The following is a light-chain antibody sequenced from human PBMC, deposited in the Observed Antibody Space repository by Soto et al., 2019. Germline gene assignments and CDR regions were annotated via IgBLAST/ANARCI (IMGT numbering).Light chain of an antibody. CDR3: SSYTSSSTLYV. CDR1: SSDVGGYNY. J-gene: IGLJ1*01. Sequence: QSALTQPASVSGSPGQSITISCTGTSSDVGGYNYVSWYQQHPGKAPKLMIYDVSHRPSGVSNRCSGSKSGNTASLTISGLQAEDEADYYCSSYTSSSTLYVFETGTKLTVL. V-gene: IGLV2-14*01. CDR2: DVS.